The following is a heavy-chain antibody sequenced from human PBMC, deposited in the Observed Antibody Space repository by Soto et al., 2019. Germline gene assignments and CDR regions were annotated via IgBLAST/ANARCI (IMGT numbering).Heavy chain of an antibody. J-gene: IGHJ4*02. D-gene: IGHD2-2*01. V-gene: IGHV3-20*04. CDR3: ARYPVVVPDYYYFDY. CDR2: INWNGGST. CDR1: GFTFDDYG. Sequence: SGGSLRLSCAASGFTFDDYGMSWVRQAPGKGLEWVSGINWNGGSTGYADSVKGRFTISRDDAKNSLYLQMNSLRAEDTALYYCARYPVVVPDYYYFDYWGQGTLVTVSS.